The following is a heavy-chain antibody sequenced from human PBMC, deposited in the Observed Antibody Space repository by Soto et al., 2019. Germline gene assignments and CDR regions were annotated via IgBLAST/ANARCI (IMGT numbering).Heavy chain of an antibody. J-gene: IGHJ5*02. CDR3: AGGSRIAAAGKGGERNWFDP. CDR1: GGSVSSGSYY. V-gene: IGHV4-61*01. CDR2: IYYSGST. D-gene: IGHD6-13*01. Sequence: SETLSLTCTVSGGSVSSGSYYWSWIRQPPGKGLEWIGYIYYSGSTNYNPSLKSRVTISVDTSKYQFSLKLSSVAAADTAVYYCAGGSRIAAAGKGGERNWFDPWGQGTLVTVSS.